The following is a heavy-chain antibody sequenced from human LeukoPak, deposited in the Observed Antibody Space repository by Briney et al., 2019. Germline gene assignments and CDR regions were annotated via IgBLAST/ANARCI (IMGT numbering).Heavy chain of an antibody. Sequence: SVKVSCKASGGTFSSYAISWVRQAPGQGLEWMGGIIPIFGTANYAQKFQGRVTITTDESTSTAYMELSSLRSEDTAVYYCARGRVTGTTWDYWGQGTLVTVSS. D-gene: IGHD1-7*01. CDR3: ARGRVTGTTWDY. CDR2: IIPIFGTA. CDR1: GGTFSSYA. V-gene: IGHV1-69*05. J-gene: IGHJ4*02.